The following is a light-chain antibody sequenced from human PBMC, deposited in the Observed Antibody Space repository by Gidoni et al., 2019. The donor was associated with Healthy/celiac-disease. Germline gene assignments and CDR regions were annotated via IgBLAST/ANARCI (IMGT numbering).Light chain of an antibody. Sequence: DIQMTQSPSSMSACVGDRVTITCRASKSSSSNLNWYKQKPGKAPKLLIYAASSMQSGVQSMFMVSRCGTDYSLTTSSLQPEDFAAYYCHQSYNTTRTFGQXTRVEIK. CDR2: AAS. CDR3: HQSYNTTRT. J-gene: IGKJ1*01. V-gene: IGKV1-39*01. CDR1: KSSSSN.